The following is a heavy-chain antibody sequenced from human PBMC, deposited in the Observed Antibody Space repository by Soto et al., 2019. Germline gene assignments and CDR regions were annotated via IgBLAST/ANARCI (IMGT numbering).Heavy chain of an antibody. CDR2: ISYDGSDK. V-gene: IGHV3-30-3*01. Sequence: GGSLRLSCAGTGFTFSSYTFHWVRRAPGSGLEWVAVISYDGSDKLYADSVKGRFTISRDNSKNTVYLQMNSLTTADTAVSYWASDEAQEDAFEVWGQGTVVTVSS. CDR3: ASDEAQEDAFEV. CDR1: GFTFSSYT. J-gene: IGHJ3*01.